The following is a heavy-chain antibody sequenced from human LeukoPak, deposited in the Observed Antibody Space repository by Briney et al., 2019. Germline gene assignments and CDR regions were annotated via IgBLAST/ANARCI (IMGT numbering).Heavy chain of an antibody. V-gene: IGHV4-39*01. D-gene: IGHD6-13*01. CDR1: GGSIDSSSYY. CDR2: IYSSGST. Sequence: SETLSLTCTVSGGSIDSSSYYRGWIRQPPGKGLEWIGSIYSSGSTYYNPSLKSRVTISVDTSKNQFSLRLSSVTAADTAVYYCARGWSVGSSWFNRGVAFDIWGQGTMVTVSS. J-gene: IGHJ3*02. CDR3: ARGWSVGSSWFNRGVAFDI.